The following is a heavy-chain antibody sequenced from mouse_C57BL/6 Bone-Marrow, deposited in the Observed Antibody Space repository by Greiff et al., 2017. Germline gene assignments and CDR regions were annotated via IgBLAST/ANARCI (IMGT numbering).Heavy chain of an antibody. D-gene: IGHD2-10*02. CDR1: GFNIKDDY. J-gene: IGHJ3*01. CDR3: TTRGYGNFWFAY. V-gene: IGHV14-4*01. Sequence: VRLQQSGAELVRPGASVKLSCTASGFNIKDDYMHWVKQRPEQGLEWIGWIDPENGDTEYASKFQGKATITADTSSNTAYLQLSSLTSEDTAVYYCTTRGYGNFWFAYWGQGTLVTVSA. CDR2: IDPENGDT.